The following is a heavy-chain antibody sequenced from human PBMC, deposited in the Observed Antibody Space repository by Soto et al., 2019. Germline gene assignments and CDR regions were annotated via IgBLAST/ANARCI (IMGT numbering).Heavy chain of an antibody. V-gene: IGHV1-18*01. J-gene: IGHJ4*02. Sequence: ASVKVSCKASGYTFTSYGISWARQAPGQGLEWMGWISAYNGNTNYAQKLQGRVTMTTDTSTSTAYMELRSLRSDDTAVYYCATGWFGEFVYYFDYWGQGTLVTVSS. D-gene: IGHD3-10*01. CDR1: GYTFTSYG. CDR3: ATGWFGEFVYYFDY. CDR2: ISAYNGNT.